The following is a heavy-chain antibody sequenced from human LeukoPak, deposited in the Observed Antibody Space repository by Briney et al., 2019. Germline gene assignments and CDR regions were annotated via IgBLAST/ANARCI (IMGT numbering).Heavy chain of an antibody. Sequence: SETLSLTCTVSGGSISSYYWSWIRQPPGKGLEWIGYIYYSGSTNYNPSLKSRVTISVDTSKNQFSLKLSSVTAADTAVYYCARVSHAYNYYYYYYMDVWGKGTTVTVSS. D-gene: IGHD3-16*01. CDR1: GGSISSYY. CDR2: IYYSGST. V-gene: IGHV4-59*01. J-gene: IGHJ6*03. CDR3: ARVSHAYNYYYYYYMDV.